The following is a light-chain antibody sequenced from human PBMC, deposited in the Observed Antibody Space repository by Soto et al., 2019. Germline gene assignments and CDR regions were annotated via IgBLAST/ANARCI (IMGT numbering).Light chain of an antibody. J-gene: IGLJ1*01. CDR1: SSDVGGYNY. CDR2: EVT. V-gene: IGLV2-14*01. Sequence: QSVLTQPASVSGSPGQSITISCTGTSSDVGGYNYVSWYRHHPGKAPKLIIYEVTNRPSGVSNRFSGSKSGNTASLTISGLQAEDEADYYCASWDDRLKGYVFGTGTKVTVL. CDR3: ASWDDRLKGYV.